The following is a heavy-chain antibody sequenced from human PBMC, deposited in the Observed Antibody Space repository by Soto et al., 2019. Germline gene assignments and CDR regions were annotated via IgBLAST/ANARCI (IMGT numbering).Heavy chain of an antibody. CDR1: GYTFTSYG. D-gene: IGHD3-22*01. CDR3: ARLRRHYYDSSGYWYYFDY. V-gene: IGHV1-18*01. Sequence: QVQLVQSGAEVKKPGASVKVSCKASGYTFTSYGISWVRQAPGQGLEWMGWISAYNGNTNYAQKLQGRVTMTTDTSTSTAYMALRSLRSDDTAVYYCARLRRHYYDSSGYWYYFDYWGQGTLVTVSS. J-gene: IGHJ4*02. CDR2: ISAYNGNT.